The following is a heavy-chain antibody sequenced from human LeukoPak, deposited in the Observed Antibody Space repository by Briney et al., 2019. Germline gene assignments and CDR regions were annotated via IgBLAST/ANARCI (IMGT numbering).Heavy chain of an antibody. CDR3: ARDRVTIFGVVPYDY. CDR2: IYTSGST. Sequence: SETLSLTCTVSGGSISIGSYYWSWIRQPAGKGLEWIGRIYTSGSTNNNPSLKSRVTISVDTSKNQFSLKLSSVTAADTAVYYCARDRVTIFGVVPYDYWGQGTLVSVSS. D-gene: IGHD3-3*01. CDR1: GGSISIGSYY. V-gene: IGHV4-61*02. J-gene: IGHJ4*02.